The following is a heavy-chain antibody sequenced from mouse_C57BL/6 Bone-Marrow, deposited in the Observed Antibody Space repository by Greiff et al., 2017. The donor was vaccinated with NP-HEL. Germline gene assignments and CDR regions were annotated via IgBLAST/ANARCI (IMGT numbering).Heavy chain of an antibody. D-gene: IGHD2-1*01. CDR3: ASCGNYLFAY. V-gene: IGHV3-6*01. Sequence: EVHLVESGPGLVKPSQSLSLTCSVTGYSITSGYYWNWIRQFPGNKLEWMGYISYDGSNNYNPSLKNRISITRDTSKNQFFLKLNSVTTEDTATYYCASCGNYLFAYWGQGTLVTVSA. J-gene: IGHJ3*01. CDR1: GYSITSGYY. CDR2: ISYDGSN.